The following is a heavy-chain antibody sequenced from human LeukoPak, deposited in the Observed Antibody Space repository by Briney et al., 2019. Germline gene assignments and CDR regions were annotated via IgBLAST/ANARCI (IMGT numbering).Heavy chain of an antibody. V-gene: IGHV3-11*01. D-gene: IGHD3-10*01. Sequence: PGGSLRLSCAASGFTFSDYYMSWIRQAPEKGLEWVSYISSSGSLIYYADSVKGRFTISRDNAKSSLYLQMNSLRAEDTAVYYCASARYYYGSGSYYKREYYFDYWGQGTLVTVSS. CDR1: GFTFSDYY. J-gene: IGHJ4*02. CDR3: ASARYYYGSGSYYKREYYFDY. CDR2: ISSSGSLI.